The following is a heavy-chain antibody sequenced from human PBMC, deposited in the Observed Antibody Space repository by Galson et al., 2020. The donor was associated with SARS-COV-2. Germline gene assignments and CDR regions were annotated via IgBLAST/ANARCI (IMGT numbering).Heavy chain of an antibody. CDR1: GNSISSGGYY. J-gene: IGHJ3*02. V-gene: IGHV4-31*03. Sequence: SETLSLTCSVSGNSISSGGYYWTWIRQRPGKGLEWIGYIYDNGITSYNPSLKSRVTISLDTSKNHFSLKLTSVTAADTAVYYCARDYFYDSSGYPHDAFDIWSQGTMVTVSS. CDR2: IYDNGIT. D-gene: IGHD3-22*01. CDR3: ARDYFYDSSGYPHDAFDI.